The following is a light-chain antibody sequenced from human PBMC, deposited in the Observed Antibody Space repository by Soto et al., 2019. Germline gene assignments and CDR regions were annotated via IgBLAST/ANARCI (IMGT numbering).Light chain of an antibody. V-gene: IGKV1-39*01. J-gene: IGKJ4*01. CDR3: QQSYNTPALT. Sequence: DIQMTQSPSSLSASVEDRVTITCRASQSISSYLNWYQQKPGKAPKLLIYAASSLQSGVPSRFSGSGSGTDFTLTISSLQPEDFATYYCQQSYNTPALTFGGGTKVEIK. CDR2: AAS. CDR1: QSISSY.